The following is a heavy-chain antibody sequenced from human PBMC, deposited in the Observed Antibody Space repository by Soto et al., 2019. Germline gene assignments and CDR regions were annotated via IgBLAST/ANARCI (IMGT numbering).Heavy chain of an antibody. Sequence: SVKVSCKASGGTFYTYTFSWVRQAPGQGLEWMGSITPIYPTTNYAEKFQGRLTVTADGSTNMAYMELNSLTSDDTAVYYCARIPRYSFPTSDDLDSWGQGTLVTVSS. CDR3: ARIPRYSFPTSDDLDS. V-gene: IGHV1-69*13. J-gene: IGHJ4*02. CDR1: GGTFYTYT. D-gene: IGHD5-18*01. CDR2: ITPIYPTT.